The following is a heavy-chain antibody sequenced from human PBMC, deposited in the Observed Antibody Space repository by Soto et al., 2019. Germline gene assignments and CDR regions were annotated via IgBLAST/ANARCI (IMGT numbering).Heavy chain of an antibody. V-gene: IGHV3-7*03. D-gene: IGHD3-3*01. CDR3: ARAEDYDFWSGPPKYFDN. CDR1: GFTFRSYL. J-gene: IGHJ4*02. CDR2: IKPDGSEK. Sequence: LRLSCATSGFTFRSYLMTWVRQAPGKGPEWVANIKPDGSEKQYVDSVKGRFTVSRDNAKKSLDLQMNSRRVEDTAVYYCARAEDYDFWSGPPKYFDNWGQGAQVTVSS.